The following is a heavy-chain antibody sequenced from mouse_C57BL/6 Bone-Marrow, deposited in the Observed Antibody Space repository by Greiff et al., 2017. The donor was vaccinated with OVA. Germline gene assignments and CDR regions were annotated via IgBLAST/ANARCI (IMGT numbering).Heavy chain of an antibody. CDR1: GFSLSTSGMG. CDR3: ARGYYYGSSPNYYAMDY. J-gene: IGHJ4*01. D-gene: IGHD1-1*01. CDR2: IYWDDDK. Sequence: QVTLKESGPGILQSSQTLSLTCSFSGFSLSTSGMGVSWIRQPSGKGLEWLAHIYWDDDKRYNPSLKSRLTISKDTSRNQVFLKITSVDTADTATYYCARGYYYGSSPNYYAMDYWGQGTSVTVSS. V-gene: IGHV8-12*01.